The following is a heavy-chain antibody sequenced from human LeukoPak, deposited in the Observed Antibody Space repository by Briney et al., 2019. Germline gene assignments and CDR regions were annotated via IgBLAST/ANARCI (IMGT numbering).Heavy chain of an antibody. D-gene: IGHD1-26*01. CDR3: ARDTIRAPGAFDY. CDR1: GFTFSRNW. V-gene: IGHV3-48*01. Sequence: GGSLRLSCAASGFTFSRNWMNWVRQAPGKGLEWVSYISSSSSTIYYADSVKGRFTISRDNAKNSLYLQMNSLRAEDTAVYYCARDTIRAPGAFDYWGQGTLVTVSS. J-gene: IGHJ4*02. CDR2: ISSSSSTI.